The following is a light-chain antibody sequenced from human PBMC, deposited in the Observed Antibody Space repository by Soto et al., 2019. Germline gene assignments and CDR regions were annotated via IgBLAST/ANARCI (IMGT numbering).Light chain of an antibody. Sequence: DIQMTQSPSTLSASVGDRVTITCRASQSISSWLAWYQQKPGKAPKLLIYDASSLESGVPSRFSGSGSGTEFTLTISSLQPDDFANYYCQQYNSYSALTFGGGTKVDIX. CDR2: DAS. CDR3: QQYNSYSALT. V-gene: IGKV1-5*01. J-gene: IGKJ4*01. CDR1: QSISSW.